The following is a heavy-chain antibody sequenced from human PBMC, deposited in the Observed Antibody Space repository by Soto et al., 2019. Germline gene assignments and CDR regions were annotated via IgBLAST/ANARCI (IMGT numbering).Heavy chain of an antibody. J-gene: IGHJ6*02. V-gene: IGHV4-61*01. CDR2: IYYSGST. CDR3: ARGSASGSYWGGDYYYVMDV. D-gene: IGHD1-26*01. CDR1: GGSVSSGSYY. Sequence: QVQLQESGPGLVKPSETLSLTCTVSGGSVSSGSYYWSWIRQPPGKGLEWIGYIYYSGSTNYNPSRKSRVTISVDTSKNQFSLKLSSVTAADTAVYYCARGSASGSYWGGDYYYVMDVWGQGTTVTVSS.